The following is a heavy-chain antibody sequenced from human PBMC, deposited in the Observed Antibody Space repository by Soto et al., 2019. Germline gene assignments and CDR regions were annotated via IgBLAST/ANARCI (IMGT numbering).Heavy chain of an antibody. CDR3: ARVYPGSGWPYHYYGMDV. D-gene: IGHD6-19*01. CDR1: GFTFSSYW. V-gene: IGHV3-7*01. J-gene: IGHJ6*02. CDR2: IKQDGSEK. Sequence: GGSLRLSCVASGFTFSSYWMSWVRQAPGKGLKWVANIKQDGSEKYYVDSVKDRFTISRDNAKNSLYPQMNSLRAEDSAVYYCARVYPGSGWPYHYYGMDVWGQGTTVTVSS.